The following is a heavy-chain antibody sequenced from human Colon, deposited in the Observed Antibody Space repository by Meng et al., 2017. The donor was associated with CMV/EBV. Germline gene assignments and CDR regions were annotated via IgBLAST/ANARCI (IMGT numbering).Heavy chain of an antibody. D-gene: IGHD3-22*01. CDR1: GFTFSYYW. CDR3: AKLGNYYDTSGYTI. J-gene: IGHJ4*02. Sequence: GESLKISCAASGFTFSYYWMTWVRQAPGKGLEWVANIKPDGSEQYYVDSVKGRFTISRDNAKNSLYLQMNSLRAEDTAVYYCAKLGNYYDTSGYTIWGQGTPVTVSS. V-gene: IGHV3-7*03. CDR2: IKPDGSEQ.